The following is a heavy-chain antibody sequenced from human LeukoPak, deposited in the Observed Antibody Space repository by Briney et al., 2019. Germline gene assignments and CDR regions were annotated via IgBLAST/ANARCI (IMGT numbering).Heavy chain of an antibody. CDR3: ASTVVPAATVGDYYYYYGMDV. CDR2: IIPIFGTA. CDR1: GGTFISYA. D-gene: IGHD2-2*01. Sequence: SVKVSCKASGGTFISYAISWVRQAPGQGLEWMGGIIPIFGTANYAQKFQGRVTITADESTSTAYMELSSLRSEDTAVYYCASTVVPAATVGDYYYYYGMDVWSKGTTVTVSS. J-gene: IGHJ6*04. V-gene: IGHV1-69*13.